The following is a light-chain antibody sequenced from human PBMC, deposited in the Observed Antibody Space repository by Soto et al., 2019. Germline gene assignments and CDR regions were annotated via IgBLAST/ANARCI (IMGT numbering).Light chain of an antibody. Sequence: QSVVTQEPSFSVSPGGTVTLTCGLSSGSVSTSYYPSWYQQTPGQAPRTLIYSTNTRSSGVPDRFSGSILGNKAALTITGAQADDESDCYCVLYMGSGIWVFGGGTKPTVL. V-gene: IGLV8-61*01. CDR1: SGSVSTSYY. CDR2: STN. CDR3: VLYMGSGIWV. J-gene: IGLJ3*02.